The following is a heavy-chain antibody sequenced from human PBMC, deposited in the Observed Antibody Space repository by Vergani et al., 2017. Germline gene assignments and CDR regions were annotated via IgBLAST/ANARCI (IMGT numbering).Heavy chain of an antibody. D-gene: IGHD3-22*01. CDR2: ISWDGGST. J-gene: IGHJ4*02. CDR3: ARDRSSYYYDSSGYYLGRASPEIFDY. V-gene: IGHV3-43*01. Sequence: EVQLVESGGVVVQPGGSLRLSCAASGFTFDDYTMHWVRQAPGKGLEWVSLISWDGGSTYYADSVKGRFTISRDNSKNSLYLQMNSLRAEDTAVYYCARDRSSYYYDSSGYYLGRASPEIFDYWGQGTLVTVSS. CDR1: GFTFDDYT.